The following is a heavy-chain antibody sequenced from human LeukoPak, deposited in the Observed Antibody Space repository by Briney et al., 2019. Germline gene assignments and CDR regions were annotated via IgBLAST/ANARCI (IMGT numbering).Heavy chain of an antibody. CDR2: IYYSGST. D-gene: IGHD6-6*01. J-gene: IGHJ4*02. CDR3: ARSSSIAARLARTIFDY. CDR1: GGSISSSSYY. Sequence: PSETLSLTCTVSGGSISSSSYYWGWIRQPPGKGLEWIGSIYYSGSTYYNPSLKSRVTISVDTSKNQFSLKLSSVTAADTAVYYCARSSSIAARLARTIFDYWGQGTLVTVSS. V-gene: IGHV4-39*07.